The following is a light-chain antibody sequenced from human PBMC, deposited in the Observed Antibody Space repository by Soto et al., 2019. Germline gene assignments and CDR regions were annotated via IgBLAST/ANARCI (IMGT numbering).Light chain of an antibody. CDR1: QSVSSN. J-gene: IGKJ5*01. CDR3: QQYGSSLPIT. Sequence: EIVMTQSPATLSVSPGEGATLSCRASQSVSSNFAWYQQRPGQVPRLLIYDTSTRAPGISARFSGSGSGTEFTLTISRLEPEDFAVYYCQQYGSSLPITFGQGTRLEIK. CDR2: DTS. V-gene: IGKV3-15*01.